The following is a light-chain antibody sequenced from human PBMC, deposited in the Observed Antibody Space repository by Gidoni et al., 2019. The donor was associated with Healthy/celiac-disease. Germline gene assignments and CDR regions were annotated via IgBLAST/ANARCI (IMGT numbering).Light chain of an antibody. Sequence: EIQLTQSPSYLPASVGDRVTITCRASQSIITYINWYQQKPGKAPKLLIYAASSLHSGVPSRFSGSGSGTDFTLTISRLEPEDFATYYCKQSYSTMITFGQGTRLEIK. CDR3: KQSYSTMIT. CDR1: QSIITY. CDR2: AAS. V-gene: IGKV1-39*01. J-gene: IGKJ5*01.